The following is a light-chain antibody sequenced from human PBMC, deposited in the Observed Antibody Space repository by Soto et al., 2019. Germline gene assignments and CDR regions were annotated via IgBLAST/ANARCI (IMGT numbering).Light chain of an antibody. CDR3: QQRHMWPMT. Sequence: EIVLMQSPGTLSLSPGEGATLSCRASQSVNTNYLAWYQQRPGQAPTVLIFDTSRRATGVPDRFSGSGSGTDFTLRISRVEPDDFAVYYCQQRHMWPMTFGQGTRLEIK. CDR1: QSVNTNY. CDR2: DTS. V-gene: IGKV3D-20*02. J-gene: IGKJ5*01.